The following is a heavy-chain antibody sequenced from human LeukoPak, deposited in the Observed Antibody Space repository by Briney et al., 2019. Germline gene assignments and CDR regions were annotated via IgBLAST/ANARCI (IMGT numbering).Heavy chain of an antibody. CDR2: INPNSGGT. CDR3: ARDQGYSSGWSPLGY. V-gene: IGHV1-2*02. D-gene: IGHD6-19*01. CDR1: GNTFTNYY. J-gene: IGHJ4*02. Sequence: ASVKVSCKASGNTFTNYYMHWVRQAPGEGLEWMGWINPNSGGTNYAQKFQGRVTMTRDTSISTAYMELSRLRSDDTAVYYCARDQGYSSGWSPLGYWGQGTLVTVSS.